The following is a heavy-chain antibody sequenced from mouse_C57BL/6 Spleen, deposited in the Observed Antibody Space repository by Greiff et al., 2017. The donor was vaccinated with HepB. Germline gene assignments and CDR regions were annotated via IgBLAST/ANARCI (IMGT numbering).Heavy chain of an antibody. CDR1: GFTFSSYA. Sequence: EVMLVESGGGLVKPGGSLKLSCAASGFTFSSYAMSWVRQTPEKRLEWVATISDGGSYTYYPDNVKGRFTISRDNAKNNLYLQMSHLNSEDTAMYYCVRGDDYFLAYWGPGTLVTVSA. CDR3: VRGDDYFLAY. CDR2: ISDGGSYT. D-gene: IGHD2-3*01. J-gene: IGHJ3*01. V-gene: IGHV5-4*03.